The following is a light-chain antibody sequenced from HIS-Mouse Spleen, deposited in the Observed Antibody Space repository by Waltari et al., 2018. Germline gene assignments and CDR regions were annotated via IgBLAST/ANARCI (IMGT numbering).Light chain of an antibody. CDR3: CSYAGSYTGV. CDR1: SSDVGGYNY. Sequence: QSALTQPRPVSGSPGQSVTISCTGTSSDVGGYNYVSWYQQHPGKAPKLMIYDVSKRPSGVPDRFAGSKSGNTASLTISGLQAEEEADYYCCSYAGSYTGVFGTGTKVTVL. V-gene: IGLV2-11*01. CDR2: DVS. J-gene: IGLJ1*01.